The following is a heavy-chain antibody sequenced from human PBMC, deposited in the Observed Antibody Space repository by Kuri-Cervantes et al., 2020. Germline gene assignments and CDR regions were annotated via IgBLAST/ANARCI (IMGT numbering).Heavy chain of an antibody. CDR1: GFTFSSYG. D-gene: IGHD3-3*01. V-gene: IGHV3-30*12. CDR2: ISYDGSNK. Sequence: LSLTCAASGFTFSSYGMHWVRQAPGKGLEWVAGISYDGSNKYYADTVKGRFTISRDNSKNTLYLQMNSLRAEDTAVYYCARAEDFWSGYYSDYWGQGTLVTVSS. CDR3: ARAEDFWSGYYSDY. J-gene: IGHJ4*02.